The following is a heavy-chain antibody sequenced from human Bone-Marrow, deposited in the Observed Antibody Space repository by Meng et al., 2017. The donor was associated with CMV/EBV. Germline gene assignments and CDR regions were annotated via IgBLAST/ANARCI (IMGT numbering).Heavy chain of an antibody. V-gene: IGHV1-18*01. J-gene: IGHJ5*02. Sequence: ASVYVSCKASGYTSASYGITWVRQAPGQGLEWMGWISAYNGNTNYAQKLQGRVTMTTDTSTSTAYMELRSLRSDDTAVFYCARAYNWNLNWFDPWGQGTLVTVSS. CDR2: ISAYNGNT. D-gene: IGHD1-20*01. CDR3: ARAYNWNLNWFDP. CDR1: GYTSASYG.